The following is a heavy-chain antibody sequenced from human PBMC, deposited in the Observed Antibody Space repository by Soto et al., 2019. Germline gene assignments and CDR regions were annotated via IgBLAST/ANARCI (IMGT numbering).Heavy chain of an antibody. D-gene: IGHD3-10*01. CDR2: ISTSSTYT. J-gene: IGHJ6*02. CDR1: EFTFSDYD. CDR3: SRDRGAGVSQSYYFGMDV. V-gene: IGHV3-11*06. Sequence: PGGSLRLSCAASEFTFSDYDMSWIRQAPGKGLEWISYISTSSTYTKYADSVKGRFTVSRDNGKKLLYLQMDSLRDEDTAVCYGSRDRGAGVSQSYYFGMDVWGQGTTVTVSS.